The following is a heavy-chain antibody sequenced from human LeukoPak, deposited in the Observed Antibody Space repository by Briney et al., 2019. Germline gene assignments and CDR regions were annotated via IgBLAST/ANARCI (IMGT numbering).Heavy chain of an antibody. D-gene: IGHD3-10*01. CDR2: IYYSGST. CDR3: ARHSPGSVGFDP. CDR1: GGSFSGYY. V-gene: IGHV4-59*08. J-gene: IGHJ5*02. Sequence: SETLSLTCAVYGGSFSGYYWSWIRQPPGKGLEWIGYIYYSGSTNYNPSLKSRVTISVDTSKNQFSLKLSSVTAADTAVYYCARHSPGSVGFDPWGQGTLVTVSS.